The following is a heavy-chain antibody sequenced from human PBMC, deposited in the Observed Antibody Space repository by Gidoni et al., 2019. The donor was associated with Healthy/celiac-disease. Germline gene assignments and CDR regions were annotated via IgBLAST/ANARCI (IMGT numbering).Heavy chain of an antibody. Sequence: QVQLVESGGGVVQPGRSLRRSCAASGFTFSSYGMHWVRQAPGKGLEWVAVISYDGSNKYYADSVKGRFTISRDNSKNTLYLQMNSLRAEDTAVYYCAKVASFFVAGYFDYWGQGTLVTVSS. D-gene: IGHD3-3*02. V-gene: IGHV3-30*18. CDR3: AKVASFFVAGYFDY. CDR1: GFTFSSYG. CDR2: ISYDGSNK. J-gene: IGHJ4*02.